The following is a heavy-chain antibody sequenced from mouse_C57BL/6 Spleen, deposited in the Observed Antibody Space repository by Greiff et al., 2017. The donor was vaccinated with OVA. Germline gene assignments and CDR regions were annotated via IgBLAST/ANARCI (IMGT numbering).Heavy chain of an antibody. CDR1: GYTFTSYW. J-gene: IGHJ3*01. D-gene: IGHD2-1*01. CDR3: ARDYGNYVAWFAY. V-gene: IGHV1-55*01. CDR2: IYPGSGST. Sequence: QVQLQQPGADLVKPGASVKLSCKASGYTFTSYWITWVQQRPGQGLEWVGAIYPGSGSTNYNETFKSRATLTVDTSSSTAYMQLSSLTSEDSAVYYGARDYGNYVAWFAYWGQGTPVTVSA.